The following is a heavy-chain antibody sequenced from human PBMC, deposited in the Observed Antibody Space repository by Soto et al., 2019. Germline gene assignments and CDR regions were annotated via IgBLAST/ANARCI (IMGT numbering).Heavy chain of an antibody. CDR3: ATSYGSGYRAFDY. V-gene: IGHV1-69*02. D-gene: IGHD3-10*01. J-gene: IGHJ4*02. CDR1: GDTFAFHS. CDR2: INPILSMS. Sequence: QVQLVQAGGEVKRPGSSVKVSCKASGDTFAFHSINWVRQAPGLGLEWMGRINPILSMSNYAQRFQGRVTMTADKSTSTAYMVLSSLRSEDTAIYYCATSYGSGYRAFDYWGQGALVTVSS.